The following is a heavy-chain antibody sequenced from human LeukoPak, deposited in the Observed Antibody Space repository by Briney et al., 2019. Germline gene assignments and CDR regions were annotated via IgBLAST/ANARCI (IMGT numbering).Heavy chain of an antibody. V-gene: IGHV1-24*01. J-gene: IGHJ1*01. CDR1: GYTLTELS. CDR2: FDPEDRKT. CDR3: ATVVDIVATRDFQH. D-gene: IGHD5-12*01. Sequence: ASVKVSCKVSGYTLTELSMHWVRQAPGKGLEWMAGFDPEDRKTIYAQKFQGRVTMTEDTSTDTAYMELSSLRSEDTAVYYCATVVDIVATRDFQHWGQGTLVTVSS.